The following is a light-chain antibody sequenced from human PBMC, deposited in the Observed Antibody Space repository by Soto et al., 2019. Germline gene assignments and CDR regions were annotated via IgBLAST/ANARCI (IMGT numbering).Light chain of an antibody. CDR1: QSISSW. CDR3: QQYDKSPRT. CDR2: KAS. J-gene: IGKJ1*01. V-gene: IGKV1-5*03. Sequence: DIQMTQSPSTLSASVGDRVTITCRASQSISSWLAWYQQKPGKAPKLLIYKASSLESGVPSRFSGSGSGTEFTLTISSLQPDDCATYYCQQYDKSPRTFGQGTKVEIK.